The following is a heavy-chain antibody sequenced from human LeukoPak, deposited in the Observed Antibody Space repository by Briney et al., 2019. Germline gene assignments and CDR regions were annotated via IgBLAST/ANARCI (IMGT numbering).Heavy chain of an antibody. D-gene: IGHD3-3*01. CDR2: ISAYNGNT. CDR1: GYTFTSYG. CDR3: ARDLGYYDFWSGYYWNAFDI. V-gene: IGHV1-18*01. Sequence: GASVKVSCKASGYTFTSYGISRVRQAPGQGLEWMGWISAYNGNTNYAQKLQGRVTMTTDTSTSTAYMELRSLRSDDTAVYYCARDLGYYDFWSGYYWNAFDIWGQGTMVTVSS. J-gene: IGHJ3*02.